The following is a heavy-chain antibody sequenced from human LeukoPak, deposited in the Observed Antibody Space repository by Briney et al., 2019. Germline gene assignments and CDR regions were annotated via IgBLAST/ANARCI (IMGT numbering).Heavy chain of an antibody. Sequence: SCPTLVKPTQILTLTCTFSGFSLSTSGVGVGWIRQPPLKALEGLALIYWDDDKRYSPSLKSRLTITKDTSKNQVVLTMTNMDPVDTATYYCAHRQNWGEAFDIWGQGTMVTVSS. CDR1: GFSLSTSGVG. J-gene: IGHJ3*02. CDR2: IYWDDDK. CDR3: AHRQNWGEAFDI. D-gene: IGHD7-27*01. V-gene: IGHV2-5*02.